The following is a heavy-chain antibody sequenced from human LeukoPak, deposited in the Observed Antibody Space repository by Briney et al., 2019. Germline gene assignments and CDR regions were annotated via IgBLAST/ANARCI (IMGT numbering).Heavy chain of an antibody. J-gene: IGHJ4*02. Sequence: GGSLRLSCTASGFTFSTYAMNWVRQAPGKGLEWVSGISGSGVSTYYADSVKGRFTISRDNSNNTLYLQMSSLGAEDTAVYYCAKDWGMGDQLQRFDYWGQGTLVTVSS. CDR3: AKDWGMGDQLQRFDY. CDR2: ISGSGVST. CDR1: GFTFSTYA. D-gene: IGHD2-2*01. V-gene: IGHV3-23*01.